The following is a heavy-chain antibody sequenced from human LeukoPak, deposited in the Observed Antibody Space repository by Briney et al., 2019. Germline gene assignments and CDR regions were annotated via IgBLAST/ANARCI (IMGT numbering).Heavy chain of an antibody. CDR1: GFTDSSNY. D-gene: IGHD2-2*01. CDR3: ARDCSSTSCYDDYYYGMDV. CDR2: IYSGGST. V-gene: IGHV3-66*01. Sequence: GGSLRLSCAASGFTDSSNYMSWVRQAPGKGLEWVSVIYSGGSTYYADSVKGRFTISRDNSKNTLYLQMNSLRAEDTAVYYCARDCSSTSCYDDYYYGMDVWGQGTTVTVSS. J-gene: IGHJ6*02.